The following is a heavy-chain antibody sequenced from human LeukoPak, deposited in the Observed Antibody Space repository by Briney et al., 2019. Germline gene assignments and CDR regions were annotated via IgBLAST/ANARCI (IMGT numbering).Heavy chain of an antibody. CDR1: GGSISSYY. Sequence: PSETLSLTCTVSGGSISSYYWSWIRQPPGKGLEWIGYIYYSGSTNYNPSLKSRVTISVDTSKNQFSLKLSSVTAADTAVYYCARGPFGYCSSTSCYVYYYYMDVWGKGTTVTVSS. CDR2: IYYSGST. D-gene: IGHD2-2*03. V-gene: IGHV4-59*01. CDR3: ARGPFGYCSSTSCYVYYYYMDV. J-gene: IGHJ6*03.